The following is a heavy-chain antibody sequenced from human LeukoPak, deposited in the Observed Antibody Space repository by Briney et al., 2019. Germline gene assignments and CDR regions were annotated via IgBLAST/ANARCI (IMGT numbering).Heavy chain of an antibody. CDR3: AFPVREPDY. CDR1: GFSFSDYY. V-gene: IGHV3-11*04. J-gene: IGHJ4*02. CDR2: ISGSGSTT. D-gene: IGHD3-10*01. Sequence: GGSLRLSCAASGFSFSDYYMSWIRQAPGKGLEWVSFISGSGSTTYADSVKGRFTISRDNAKNSPYLEMNSLRSEDTAVYYCAFPVREPDYWGQGALVTVSS.